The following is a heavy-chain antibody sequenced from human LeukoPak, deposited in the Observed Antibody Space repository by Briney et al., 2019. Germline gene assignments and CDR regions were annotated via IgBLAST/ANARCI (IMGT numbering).Heavy chain of an antibody. V-gene: IGHV3-30*14. CDR1: RFTFSTYA. CDR2: ISYDGSNK. D-gene: IGHD5-18*01. CDR3: ATLLRGYSYGLDY. J-gene: IGHJ4*02. Sequence: PGRSLRLSCAASRFTFSTYAMHWVRQAPGKGLEWVAVISYDGSNKYYADSVKGRFTISRDNSKNTLYLQMNSLRAEDTAVYYCATLLRGYSYGLDYWGQGTLVTVSS.